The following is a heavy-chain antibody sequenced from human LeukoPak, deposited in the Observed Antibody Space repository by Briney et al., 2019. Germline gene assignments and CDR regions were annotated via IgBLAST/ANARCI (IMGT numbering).Heavy chain of an antibody. D-gene: IGHD3-22*01. CDR2: MNPNSGNT. V-gene: IGHV1-8*01. CDR1: GYTFTSYD. J-gene: IGHJ3*02. CDR3: ARDYHDSSGQERHAFDI. Sequence: ASVKVSCKASGYTFTSYDINWVRQATGQGLEWMGWMNPNSGNTGYAQKFQGRVTMTRNTSISTAYMELSSLRSEDTAVYYCARDYHDSSGQERHAFDIWGQGTVATVSS.